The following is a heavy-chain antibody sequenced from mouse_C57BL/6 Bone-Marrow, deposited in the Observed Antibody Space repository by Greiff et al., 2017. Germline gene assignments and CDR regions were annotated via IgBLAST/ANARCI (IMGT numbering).Heavy chain of an antibody. D-gene: IGHD1-1*01. J-gene: IGHJ2*01. CDR3: ARPLVAYSFDY. Sequence: VQLQQSGPELVKPGASVKISCKASGYTFTDYYMNWVKQSHGKSLEWIGDINPNNGGTSYNQKFTGKATLTVDKSSSTAYMELRSLTSEDSAVYYGARPLVAYSFDYWGQGTTLTVSS. V-gene: IGHV1-26*01. CDR2: INPNNGGT. CDR1: GYTFTDYY.